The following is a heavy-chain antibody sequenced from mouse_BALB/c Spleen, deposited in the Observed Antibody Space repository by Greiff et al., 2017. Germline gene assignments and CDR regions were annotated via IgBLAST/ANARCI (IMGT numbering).Heavy chain of an antibody. CDR2: ISDGGSYT. CDR3: ARADGYYWYFDV. V-gene: IGHV5-4*02. CDR1: GFTFSDYY. J-gene: IGHJ1*01. Sequence: EVKLVESGGGLVKPGGSLELSCAASGFTFSDYYMYWVRQTPEKRLEWVATISDGGSYTYYPDSVKGRFTISRDNAKNNLYLQMSSLKSEDTAMYYCARADGYYWYFDVWGAGTTVTVSS. D-gene: IGHD2-3*01.